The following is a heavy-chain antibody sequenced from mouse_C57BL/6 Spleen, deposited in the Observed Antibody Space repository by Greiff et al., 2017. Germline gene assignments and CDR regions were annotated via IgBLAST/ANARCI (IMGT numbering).Heavy chain of an antibody. CDR2: IDPEDGDT. Sequence: VQLQQSGAELVRPGASVKLSCTASGFNIKDYYMHWVKQRPEQGLEWIGRIDPEDGDTEYAPKFQGKATMTADTSSNTAYLQLSSLTSEDTAVYYCTTTTVVAKGPWFAYWGQGTLVTVSA. CDR1: GFNIKDYY. CDR3: TTTTVVAKGPWFAY. V-gene: IGHV14-1*01. D-gene: IGHD1-1*01. J-gene: IGHJ3*01.